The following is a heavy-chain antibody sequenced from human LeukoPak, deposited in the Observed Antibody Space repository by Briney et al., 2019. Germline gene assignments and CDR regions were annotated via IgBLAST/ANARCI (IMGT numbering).Heavy chain of an antibody. CDR1: GVSVSSHY. CDR3: ARSSDYEIYFDY. V-gene: IGHV4-59*02. Sequence: SETLSLTCTVSGVSVSSHYWSWIRQPPGKGLEWIGYIYYSGGTNYNPSLKSRVTMSVDTSKNQFSLKLSSETAADTAVYYCARSSDYEIYFDYWGQGTLVAVSS. CDR2: IYYSGGT. D-gene: IGHD3-16*01. J-gene: IGHJ4*02.